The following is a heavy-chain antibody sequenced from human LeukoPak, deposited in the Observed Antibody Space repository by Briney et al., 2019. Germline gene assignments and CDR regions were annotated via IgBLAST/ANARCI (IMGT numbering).Heavy chain of an antibody. Sequence: GGSLRLSCAASGFTFSSYWMSWVRQAPGKGLEWVANIKQDGSEKYYVDSVKGRFTISRDNAKNSLYLQMNSLRAEDTAVYYCARGFGYSSSWYVYWGQGTLVTVSS. CDR2: IKQDGSEK. J-gene: IGHJ4*02. CDR1: GFTFSSYW. V-gene: IGHV3-7*01. D-gene: IGHD6-13*01. CDR3: ARGFGYSSSWYVY.